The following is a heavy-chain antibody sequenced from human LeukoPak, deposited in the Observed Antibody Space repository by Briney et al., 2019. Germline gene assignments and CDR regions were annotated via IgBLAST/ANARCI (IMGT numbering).Heavy chain of an antibody. CDR1: GFTFSSYA. J-gene: IGHJ4*02. CDR3: ARASSGYSSSWLDY. Sequence: GGSLRLSCAASGFTFSSYAMPWVRQAPGKGLEWVAVISYDGSNKYYADSVKGRFTISRDNSKNTLYLQMNSLRAEDTAVYYCARASSGYSSSWLDYWGQGTLVTVSS. D-gene: IGHD6-13*01. CDR2: ISYDGSNK. V-gene: IGHV3-30-3*01.